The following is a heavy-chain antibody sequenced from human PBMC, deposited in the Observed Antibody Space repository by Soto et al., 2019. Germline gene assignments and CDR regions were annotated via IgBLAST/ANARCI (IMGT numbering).Heavy chain of an antibody. Sequence: EVQLVESGGGLVKPGGSLRLSCVASGFNLSHPWMTWVRQAAGKGLEWVGRIKSKTDGGTADYAAPVKGRATISRDDSKNTVYLQMNSLTTEDTAVYYCTTGIYYYILTGYHNVAYWGQGALVTVSS. J-gene: IGHJ4*02. CDR3: TTGIYYYILTGYHNVAY. CDR1: GFNLSHPW. V-gene: IGHV3-15*01. D-gene: IGHD3-9*01. CDR2: IKSKTDGGTA.